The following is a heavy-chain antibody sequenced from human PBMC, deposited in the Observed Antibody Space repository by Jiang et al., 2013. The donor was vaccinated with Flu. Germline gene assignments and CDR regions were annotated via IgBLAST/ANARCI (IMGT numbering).Heavy chain of an antibody. CDR2: INHSGST. V-gene: IGHV4-34*01. J-gene: IGHJ3*02. CDR3: ARWEDCSSTSCYTDAFDI. Sequence: LLKPSETLSLTCAVYGGSFSGYYWSWIRQPPGKGLEWIGEINHSGSTNYNPSLKSRVTISVDTSKNQFSLKLSSVTAADTAVYYCARWEDCSSTSCYTDAFDIWGQGTMVTVSS. D-gene: IGHD2-2*02. CDR1: GGSFSGYY.